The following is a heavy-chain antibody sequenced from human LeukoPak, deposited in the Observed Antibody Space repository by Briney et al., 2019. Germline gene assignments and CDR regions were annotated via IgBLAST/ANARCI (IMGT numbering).Heavy chain of an antibody. J-gene: IGHJ5*02. CDR3: ARHALYCSGGSCTPRRWFDP. CDR1: GGSISSSSYY. D-gene: IGHD2-15*01. Sequence: SETLSLTCTVSGGSISSSSYYWGWIRQPPGKGLEWIGSIYYSGSTYYNPSLKSRVTISVDTSRNQFSLKLSSVTAADTAVYYCARHALYCSGGSCTPRRWFDPWGQGTLVTVSS. CDR2: IYYSGST. V-gene: IGHV4-39*01.